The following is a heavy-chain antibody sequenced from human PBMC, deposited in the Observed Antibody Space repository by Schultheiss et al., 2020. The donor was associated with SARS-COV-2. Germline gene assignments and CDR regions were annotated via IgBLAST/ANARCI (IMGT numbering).Heavy chain of an antibody. Sequence: SETLSLTCAVSGYSISSGYYWGWIRQPPGKGLEWIGSIYHSGSTYYNPSLKSRVTISVDTSKNQFSLKLSSVTAADTAVYYCAREERAIVVVVAATFDPWGQGTLVTVSS. D-gene: IGHD2-15*01. CDR1: GYSISSGYY. CDR2: IYHSGST. J-gene: IGHJ5*02. V-gene: IGHV4-38-2*02. CDR3: AREERAIVVVVAATFDP.